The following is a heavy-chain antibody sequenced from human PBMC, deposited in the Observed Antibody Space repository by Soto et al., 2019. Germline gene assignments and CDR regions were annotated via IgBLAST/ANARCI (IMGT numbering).Heavy chain of an antibody. CDR3: ARRAPIPMTTVTAPYYYYYMDV. Sequence: ASVKVSCKASGYTFTSYGISWVRQAPGQGLEWMGWISAYNGNTNYAQKLQGRVTMTTDTSTSTAYMELRSLRSDDTAVYYCARRAPIPMTTVTAPYYYYYMDVWGKGTTVTSP. D-gene: IGHD4-17*01. CDR2: ISAYNGNT. J-gene: IGHJ6*03. V-gene: IGHV1-18*01. CDR1: GYTFTSYG.